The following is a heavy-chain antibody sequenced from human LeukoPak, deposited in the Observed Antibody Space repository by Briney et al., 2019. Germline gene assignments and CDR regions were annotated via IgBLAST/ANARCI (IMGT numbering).Heavy chain of an antibody. CDR2: MNPNSGNT. D-gene: IGHD2-2*01. Sequence: ASVKVSCKASGYTFTSYDINWVRQATGQGLEWMGWMNPNSGNTGYAQKFQGRVTMTRNTSISTAYMELSSLRSEDTAVYYCARVFKDIVVVPAAMLSGYYYYMDVWGKGTTVTISS. CDR1: GYTFTSYD. CDR3: ARVFKDIVVVPAAMLSGYYYYMDV. J-gene: IGHJ6*03. V-gene: IGHV1-8*01.